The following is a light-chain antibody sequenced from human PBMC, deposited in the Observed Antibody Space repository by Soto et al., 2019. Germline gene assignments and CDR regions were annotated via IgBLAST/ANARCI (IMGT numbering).Light chain of an antibody. CDR1: SGHSSYA. CDR2: LNSDGSH. Sequence: QPVLIQSPSASASLGASVRLTCTLSSGHSSYAIAWHQQQPEKGPRYLMKLNSDGSHNKGDGIPDRFSGSSSGAERYLTISSLQPEDEADYYCQIWVTGILVFGGGTKVTVL. J-gene: IGLJ2*01. CDR3: QIWVTGILV. V-gene: IGLV4-69*01.